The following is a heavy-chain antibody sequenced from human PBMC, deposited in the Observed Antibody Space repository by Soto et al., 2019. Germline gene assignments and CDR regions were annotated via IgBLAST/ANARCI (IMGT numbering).Heavy chain of an antibody. CDR1: GGTFSSYA. V-gene: IGHV1-69*06. Sequence: QVQLVQSGAEVKKPGSSVKVSCKASGGTFSSYAISWVRQAPGQGLEWMGGIIPIFGTANYAQKFQGRVTITADKSTSTAYRELGSLRSKDTAVYYCAGDPYSSSWYYFDYWGQGTLVTVSS. J-gene: IGHJ4*02. CDR2: IIPIFGTA. CDR3: AGDPYSSSWYYFDY. D-gene: IGHD6-13*01.